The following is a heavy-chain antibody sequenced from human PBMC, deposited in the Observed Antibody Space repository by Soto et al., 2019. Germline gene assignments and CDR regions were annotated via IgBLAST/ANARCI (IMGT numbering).Heavy chain of an antibody. V-gene: IGHV4-39*01. Sequence: SETLSLTCTVSGGSISSSSYYWGWIRQPPGKGLEWIGSIYYSGSTYYNPSLKSRVTISVDTSKNQFSLKLSSVTAADTAVYYCARLGPDIVVDELDYWGQGTLVTVSS. CDR1: GGSISSSSYY. J-gene: IGHJ4*02. CDR3: ARLGPDIVVDELDY. D-gene: IGHD2-21*01. CDR2: IYYSGST.